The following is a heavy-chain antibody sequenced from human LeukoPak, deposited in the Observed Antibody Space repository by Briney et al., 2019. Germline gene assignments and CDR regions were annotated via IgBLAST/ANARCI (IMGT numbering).Heavy chain of an antibody. Sequence: ASVKVSCKASGYTFTSYDINWVRQATGQGLEWMGWMNPNSGNTDYAQKFQGRITMTRNTSIGTAYMELGSLRSEDTAVYYCSRQETGEYNYWGQGTLVTVSS. J-gene: IGHJ4*02. CDR3: SRQETGEYNY. CDR1: GYTFTSYD. V-gene: IGHV1-8*01. CDR2: MNPNSGNT. D-gene: IGHD7-27*01.